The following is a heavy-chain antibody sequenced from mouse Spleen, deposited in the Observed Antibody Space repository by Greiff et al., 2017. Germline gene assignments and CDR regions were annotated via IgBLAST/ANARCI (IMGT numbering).Heavy chain of an antibody. CDR3: ARRGDGYYSFDY. CDR2: INPYNGGT. Sequence: VQLQQSGPVLVKPGASVKMSCKASGYTFTDYYMNWVKQSHGKSLEWIGVINPYNGGTSYNQKFKGKATLTVDKSSSTAYMELNSLTSEDSAVYYCARRGDGYYSFDYWGQGTTLTVSS. D-gene: IGHD2-3*01. J-gene: IGHJ2*01. V-gene: IGHV1-19*01. CDR1: GYTFTDYY.